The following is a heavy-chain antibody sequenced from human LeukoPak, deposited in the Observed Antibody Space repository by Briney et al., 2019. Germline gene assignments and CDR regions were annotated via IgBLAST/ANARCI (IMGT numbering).Heavy chain of an antibody. Sequence: GGSLRLSCAASGFTFSSYGMHWVRQAPGKGLEWVAVIWYDGSNKYYADSVKGRFTISRDNSKNTLYLQMNSLRAEDTAVYYCAKDAEDVYYYYGMDVWGQGTTVTVS. D-gene: IGHD5-24*01. V-gene: IGHV3-33*06. CDR1: GFTFSSYG. CDR3: AKDAEDVYYYYGMDV. J-gene: IGHJ6*02. CDR2: IWYDGSNK.